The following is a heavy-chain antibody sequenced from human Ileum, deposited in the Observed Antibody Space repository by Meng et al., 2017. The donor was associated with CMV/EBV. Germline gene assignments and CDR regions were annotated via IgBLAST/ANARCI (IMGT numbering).Heavy chain of an antibody. Sequence: GVLKISCAASGFTFKNEWMAWVRQAPGKGLEWVSVVGGGGNTYYADSVKGRFTISRDNSKNTLYLQMNSLRVEDTAVYYCAKENVAGNARWDAFDIWGQGTMVTVSS. V-gene: IGHV3-23*01. CDR1: GFTFKNEW. D-gene: IGHD5-24*01. J-gene: IGHJ3*02. CDR3: AKENVAGNARWDAFDI. CDR2: VGGGGNT.